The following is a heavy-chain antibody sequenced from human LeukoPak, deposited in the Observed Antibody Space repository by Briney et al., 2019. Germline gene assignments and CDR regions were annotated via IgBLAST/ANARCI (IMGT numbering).Heavy chain of an antibody. J-gene: IGHJ4*02. CDR1: GYSFSSYG. CDR3: ARGGHSSSWFFDY. CDR2: INYDGKDK. V-gene: IGHV3-30*02. D-gene: IGHD6-13*01. Sequence: GGSLRLSCAASGYSFSSYGLHWVRQAPGKGLEWVAFINYDGKDKYYADSVKGRFTISRDNSKNTLYLQMNSLRAEDTAVCYCARGGHSSSWFFDYWGQGTLVTVSS.